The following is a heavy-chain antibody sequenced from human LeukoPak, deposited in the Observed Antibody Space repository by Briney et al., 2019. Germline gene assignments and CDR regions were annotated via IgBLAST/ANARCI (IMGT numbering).Heavy chain of an antibody. Sequence: SETLSLTCTVSGGSISSYYWSWIRQPPGKGLEWIGYIYCSGSTNYNPSLKSRVTISVDTSKNQFSLKLSSVTAADTAVYYCARGGQDERTYYGDHVPFDYWGQGTLVTVSS. CDR1: GGSISSYY. CDR2: IYCSGST. V-gene: IGHV4-59*01. D-gene: IGHD4-17*01. CDR3: ARGGQDERTYYGDHVPFDY. J-gene: IGHJ4*02.